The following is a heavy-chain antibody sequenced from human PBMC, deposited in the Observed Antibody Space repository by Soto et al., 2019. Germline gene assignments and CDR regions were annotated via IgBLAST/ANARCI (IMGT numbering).Heavy chain of an antibody. V-gene: IGHV1-69*01. CDR2: IIPIFGTS. CDR3: ARAVVGTAIQHYYYGMDV. J-gene: IGHJ6*02. CDR1: AGTFSSYA. Sequence: QVQLVQSGAEVKNPGSSVKVSCKASAGTFSSYAISWVRQAPGQGLEWMGRIIPIFGTSNYAQTFQGRVTITADESTRTAYMELSSLRSEDTAVYYCARAVVGTAIQHYYYGMDVWGQGTTVTVSS. D-gene: IGHD2-21*02.